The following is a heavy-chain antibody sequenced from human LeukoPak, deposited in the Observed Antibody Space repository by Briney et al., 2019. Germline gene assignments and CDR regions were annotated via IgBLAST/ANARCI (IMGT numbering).Heavy chain of an antibody. CDR3: ARHSGWYVFDY. J-gene: IGHJ4*02. D-gene: IGHD6-19*01. CDR1: GGTFSSYA. V-gene: IGHV1-69*13. Sequence: AASVKVSCKASGGTFSSYAISWVRRAPGQGLEWMGGIIPIFGTANYAQKFQGRVTITADESTSTAYMELSSLRSEDTAVYYCARHSGWYVFDYWGQGTLVTVSS. CDR2: IIPIFGTA.